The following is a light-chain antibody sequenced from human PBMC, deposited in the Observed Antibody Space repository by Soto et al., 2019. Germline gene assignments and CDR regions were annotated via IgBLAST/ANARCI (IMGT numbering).Light chain of an antibody. Sequence: QSVVTQEPSLTVSPGGTVTLTCGSSAGTVTSDHYPYWFQQKPGQAPRTLIYDTVNKESWTPARFSGSLLGGRAALTLSGAQPEDEADYYCMLSYYAAGVLGGGTQLTVL. CDR2: DTV. CDR3: MLSYYAAGV. V-gene: IGLV7-46*01. CDR1: AGTVTSDHY. J-gene: IGLJ2*01.